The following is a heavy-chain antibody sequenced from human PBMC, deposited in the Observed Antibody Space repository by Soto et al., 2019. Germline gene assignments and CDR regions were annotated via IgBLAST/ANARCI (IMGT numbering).Heavy chain of an antibody. J-gene: IGHJ4*02. V-gene: IGHV1-18*01. Sequence: QVQLVQSGAEVKKPGASVKVSCKASGYTFTNYGISWVRQAPGQGLEWMGWISANNGNTNYEQKHQGRVTMTTDTSTRTAYRERRSLRSDETAGYYCASDRGSYALDYWGQGTLVTVSS. D-gene: IGHD1-26*01. CDR1: GYTFTNYG. CDR2: ISANNGNT. CDR3: ASDRGSYALDY.